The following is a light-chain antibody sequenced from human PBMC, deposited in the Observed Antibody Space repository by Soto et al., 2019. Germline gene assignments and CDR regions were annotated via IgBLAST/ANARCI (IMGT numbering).Light chain of an antibody. V-gene: IGKV1-9*01. CDR2: ATS. Sequence: DIQLTQSPSFLSASAGDRVTITCRASQGMGNFLAWYQQKPGRAPKLLIYATSTLQSGVPSRFSGSGSGTEFSLTISSLQPEDFATYYCQQLNFFPITFGQGTRLEIK. CDR1: QGMGNF. CDR3: QQLNFFPIT. J-gene: IGKJ5*01.